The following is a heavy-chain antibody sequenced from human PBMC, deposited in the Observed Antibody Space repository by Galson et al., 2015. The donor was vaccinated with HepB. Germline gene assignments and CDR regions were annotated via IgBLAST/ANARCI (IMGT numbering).Heavy chain of an antibody. D-gene: IGHD3-10*01. Sequence: SLRLSCAASGFTFSSYAMSWVRQAPGKGLEWVSAISGSGGSTYYADSVKGRFTISRDNSKNTLYLQMNSLRAEDTAVYYCAKGVVPAAGGDYGSGSKHEYWYFDLWGRGTLVTVSS. CDR3: AKGVVPAAGGDYGSGSKHEYWYFDL. CDR2: ISGSGGST. CDR1: GFTFSSYA. J-gene: IGHJ2*01. V-gene: IGHV3-23*01.